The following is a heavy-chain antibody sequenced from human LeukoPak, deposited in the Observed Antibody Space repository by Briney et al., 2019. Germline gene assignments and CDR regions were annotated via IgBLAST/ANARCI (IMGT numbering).Heavy chain of an antibody. CDR1: GGSISSYY. Sequence: SETLSLTCTVSGGSISSYYWSWIRQPPGKGLEWIGYIYYSGSTNYNPSLKSRVTISVDTSKNQFSLKLSPVTAADTAVYYCATGYSSSWPVDYWGQGTLVTVSS. CDR2: IYYSGST. J-gene: IGHJ4*02. V-gene: IGHV4-59*01. D-gene: IGHD6-13*01. CDR3: ATGYSSSWPVDY.